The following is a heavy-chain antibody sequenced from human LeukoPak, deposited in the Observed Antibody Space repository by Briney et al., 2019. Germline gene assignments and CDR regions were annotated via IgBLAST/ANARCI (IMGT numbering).Heavy chain of an antibody. D-gene: IGHD6-6*01. Sequence: GGSLRLSCAASGFTFSSYGMHWVRQAPGKGLEWVTFIRYDGSNKYYAESVKGRFTISRDNSKNTLYLQMSSLRAEDTAVYYCAKAIHSSSSGVVDYWGPGTLVTVSS. V-gene: IGHV3-30*02. J-gene: IGHJ4*02. CDR1: GFTFSSYG. CDR2: IRYDGSNK. CDR3: AKAIHSSSSGVVDY.